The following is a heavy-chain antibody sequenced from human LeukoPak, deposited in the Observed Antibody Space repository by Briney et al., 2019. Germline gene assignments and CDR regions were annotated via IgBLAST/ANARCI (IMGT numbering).Heavy chain of an antibody. CDR1: GFTFSSYA. CDR3: ARGCYSYGYCSDY. D-gene: IGHD5-18*01. CDR2: ISYDGSNK. Sequence: GGSLRLSCAASGFTFSSYAMHWVRQAPGKGLEWVAVISYDGSNKYYADSVKGRFTISRDNSKNTLYLQMNCLRAEDTAVYYCARGCYSYGYCSDYWGQGTLVTVSS. V-gene: IGHV3-30-3*01. J-gene: IGHJ4*02.